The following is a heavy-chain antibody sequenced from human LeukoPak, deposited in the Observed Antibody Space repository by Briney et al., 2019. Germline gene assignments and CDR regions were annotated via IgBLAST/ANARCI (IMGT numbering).Heavy chain of an antibody. CDR3: ARSRAVTTDVDY. V-gene: IGHV1-18*01. J-gene: IGHJ4*02. D-gene: IGHD4-17*01. Sequence: VKVSCKAXGYTFTXYGISWVRQAPGQGLEWMGWISAYNGNTNYAQKLQGRVTMTTDTSTSTAYMELRSLRSDDTAVYYCARSRAVTTDVDYWGQGTLVTVSS. CDR2: ISAYNGNT. CDR1: GYTFTXYG.